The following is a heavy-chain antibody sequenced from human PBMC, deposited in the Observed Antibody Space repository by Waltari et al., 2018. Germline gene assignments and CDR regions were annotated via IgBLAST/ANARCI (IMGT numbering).Heavy chain of an antibody. Sequence: QVQLVESGGGVVQPGRSLGLPCAASGFIFSTYVPSDGSVKYYADSVKGRFTISRDSSENTLYLQMNSLRPEDTAVYYCVKEGYSGGYGAYFDYWGQGTLVTVSS. J-gene: IGHJ4*02. V-gene: IGHV3-30*18. D-gene: IGHD3-22*01. CDR1: GFIFSTYV. CDR3: VKEGYSGGYGAYFDY. CDR2: PSDGSVK.